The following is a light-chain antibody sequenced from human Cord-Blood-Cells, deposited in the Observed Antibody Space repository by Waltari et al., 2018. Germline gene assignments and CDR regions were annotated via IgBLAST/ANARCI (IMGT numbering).Light chain of an antibody. Sequence: SDVGGYNYVSWYQQHPGKAPKLMIYDVSNRPSGVSNRFSGSKSGNTASLTISGLQAEDEADYYCSSYTSSSTLVVFGTGTKVTVL. J-gene: IGLJ1*01. CDR1: SDVGGYNY. CDR2: DVS. V-gene: IGLV2-14*04. CDR3: SSYTSSSTLVV.